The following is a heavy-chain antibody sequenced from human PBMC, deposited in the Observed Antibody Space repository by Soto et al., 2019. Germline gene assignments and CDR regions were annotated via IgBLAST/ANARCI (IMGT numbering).Heavy chain of an antibody. CDR1: GFTFNNYA. CDR3: AIRASYYDSSGYFDY. Sequence: GGSLRLSCAASGFTFNNYAMSWVRQAPGKGLEWVSAIGGSGGNTYYADSVKGRFTISRDNSKNTLYLQMNSLRAEDTAVYYCAIRASYYDSSGYFDYWGQGTLVTVSS. V-gene: IGHV3-23*01. D-gene: IGHD3-22*01. CDR2: IGGSGGNT. J-gene: IGHJ4*02.